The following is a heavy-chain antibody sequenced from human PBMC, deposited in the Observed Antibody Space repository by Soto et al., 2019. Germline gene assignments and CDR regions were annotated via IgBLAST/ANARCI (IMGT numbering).Heavy chain of an antibody. D-gene: IGHD6-19*01. V-gene: IGHV1-46*01. Sequence: QVQLVQSGAEVKKPGASVRVSCKASGYTFTSYYVHWVRQAPGQGLEWMGIINPSGGRTSYAQKFQGRVTMTRDTSTSTVYMELSSLRSEDTAMYYCARDGAVAQIRGYDYYYYGMDVWGQGTTVTVSS. CDR3: ARDGAVAQIRGYDYYYYGMDV. J-gene: IGHJ6*02. CDR2: INPSGGRT. CDR1: GYTFTSYY.